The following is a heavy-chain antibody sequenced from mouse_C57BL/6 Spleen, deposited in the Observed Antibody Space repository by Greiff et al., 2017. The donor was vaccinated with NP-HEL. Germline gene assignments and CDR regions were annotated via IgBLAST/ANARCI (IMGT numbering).Heavy chain of an antibody. V-gene: IGHV1-82*01. Sequence: VQLQQSGPELVKPGASVKISCKASGYAFSSSWMNWVKQRPGKGLEWIGRIYPGDGDTNYNGKFKGKATLTADKSSSTAYMQLSSLTSEDSAVYFCARRGAPRYFDVWGTGTTVTVSS. CDR2: IYPGDGDT. CDR3: ARRGAPRYFDV. J-gene: IGHJ1*03. CDR1: GYAFSSSW.